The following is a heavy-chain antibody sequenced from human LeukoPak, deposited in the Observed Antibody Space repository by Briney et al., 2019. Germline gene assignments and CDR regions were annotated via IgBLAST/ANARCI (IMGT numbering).Heavy chain of an antibody. J-gene: IGHJ3*02. CDR1: GYSISSGYY. D-gene: IGHD2-2*01. V-gene: IGHV4-38-2*01. CDR2: IYHSGST. CDR3: AIGIVVVPAAMVSDAFDI. Sequence: PSETLSLTCAVSGYSISSGYYWGWIRHPPGKGLEWIGSIYHSGSTYYTPSLKSRVTISVDTSKNQFSLKLSSVTAADTAVYYCAIGIVVVPAAMVSDAFDIWGQGTMVTVSS.